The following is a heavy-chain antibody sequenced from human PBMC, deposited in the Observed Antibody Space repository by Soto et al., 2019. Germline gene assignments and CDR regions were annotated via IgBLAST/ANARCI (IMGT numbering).Heavy chain of an antibody. V-gene: IGHV3-23*01. D-gene: IGHD2-15*01. J-gene: IGHJ6*03. CDR1: GFTFSSYA. CDR2: ISGSGGST. CDR3: AKDEGYCSGGSCYMDYYYYYMDV. Sequence: VQLLESGGGLVQPGGSLRLSCAASGFTFSSYAMSWVRQAPGKGLEWVSAISGSGGSTYYADSVKGRFTISRDNSKNTLYLQMNSLRAEDTAVYYCAKDEGYCSGGSCYMDYYYYYMDVWGKGTTVTVSS.